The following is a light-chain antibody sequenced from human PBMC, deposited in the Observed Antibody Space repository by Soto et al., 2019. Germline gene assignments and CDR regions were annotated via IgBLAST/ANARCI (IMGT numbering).Light chain of an antibody. CDR2: AAS. CDR1: RGISNY. CDR3: QRYNIAPFT. Sequence: DIQMTQSPSCLSASVGDRVTITCRASRGISNYLAWYQQKPGRVPKLLIYAASTLQSGVPSRFSGSGSGTDFTLTISSLQPEDVATYYCQRYNIAPFTFGPGTKVDIK. V-gene: IGKV1-27*01. J-gene: IGKJ3*01.